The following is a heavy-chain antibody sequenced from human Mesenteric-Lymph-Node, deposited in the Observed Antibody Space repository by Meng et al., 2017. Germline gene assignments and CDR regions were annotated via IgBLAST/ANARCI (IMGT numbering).Heavy chain of an antibody. D-gene: IGHD3-22*01. CDR3: AKHSMSMIRLVGWLGP. J-gene: IGHJ5*02. CDR1: GFTFSDYL. Sequence: GESLKISCAASGFTFSDYLMTWVRQAPGKGLEWVSVISGNGEATNDADSVKGRFTISRDNSKKTMYLQMNTLRVEDTAIYYCAKHSMSMIRLVGWLGPWGQGTLVTVSS. CDR2: ISGNGEAT. V-gene: IGHV3-23*01.